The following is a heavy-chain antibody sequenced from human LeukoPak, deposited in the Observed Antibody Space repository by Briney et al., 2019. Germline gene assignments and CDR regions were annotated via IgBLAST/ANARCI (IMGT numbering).Heavy chain of an antibody. CDR2: IIPILGIA. V-gene: IGHV1-69*04. D-gene: IGHD3-22*01. J-gene: IGHJ4*02. CDR3: ARDSSGYYSDY. Sequence: SVKVSCKASGGTFSSYAISWVRQAPGQGLEWMGRIIPILGIANYAQKFQGRVTITADKSTSTAYMELSSLRSEDTAVYYCARDSSGYYSDYWGQGTLVTVSS. CDR1: GGTFSSYA.